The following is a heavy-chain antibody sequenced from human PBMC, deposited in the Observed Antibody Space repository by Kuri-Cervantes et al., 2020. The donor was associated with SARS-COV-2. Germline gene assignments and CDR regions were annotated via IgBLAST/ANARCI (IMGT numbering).Heavy chain of an antibody. V-gene: IGHV3-23*01. CDR1: GFTFSRYA. CDR2: ISGSGGST. J-gene: IGHJ5*02. Sequence: GESLKISCAASGFTFSRYAMSWVRQSPGKGLEWVSAISGSGGSTYYADSVKGRFTIYRDNSKNTLYLQMNSLRDEDTAVYYCAKSPFWFAGVSPWGQGTLVTVSS. CDR3: AKSPFWFAGVSP. D-gene: IGHD3-3*01.